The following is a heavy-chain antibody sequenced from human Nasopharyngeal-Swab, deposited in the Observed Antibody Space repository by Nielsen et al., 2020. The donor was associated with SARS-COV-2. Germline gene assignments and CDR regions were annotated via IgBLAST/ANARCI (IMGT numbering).Heavy chain of an antibody. D-gene: IGHD3-10*01. J-gene: IGHJ4*02. Sequence: WIRQPPGKGLEWIGSIYYSESTYYSPSLKSRVTISVDTSKNQFSLKLSSVTAADTAVYYCAPYGSGSYGVYWGQGTLVTVSS. V-gene: IGHV4-39*01. CDR2: IYYSEST. CDR3: APYGSGSYGVY.